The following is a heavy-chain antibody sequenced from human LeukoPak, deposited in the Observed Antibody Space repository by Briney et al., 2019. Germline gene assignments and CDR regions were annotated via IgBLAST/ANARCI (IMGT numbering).Heavy chain of an antibody. CDR3: AKGGSSSSHFFFDY. V-gene: IGHV3-23*01. CDR2: ISGRGDNT. Sequence: GGSLRLSCAASGFTFSSYAMSWVRPAPGKGLEWVSAISGRGDNTYYADSVKGRFTISRDNSKNTLYLQMNSLRAEDTAVYYCAKGGSSSSHFFFDYWGQGTLVTVSS. J-gene: IGHJ4*02. D-gene: IGHD6-6*01. CDR1: GFTFSSYA.